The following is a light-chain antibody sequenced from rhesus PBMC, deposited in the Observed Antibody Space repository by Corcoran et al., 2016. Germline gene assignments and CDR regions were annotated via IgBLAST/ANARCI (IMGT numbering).Light chain of an antibody. J-gene: IGLJ1*01. CDR2: GVS. CDR3: CSYTTSSTYI. V-gene: IGLV2S7*01. CDR1: SSDVGGYNY. Sequence: QAAPTQPPSVSGSPGQSVTISCTGTSSDVGGYNYVSWYQQHPGKAPKLMIYGVSKRPSEVSDRFSGSKSGNTASLTISGLQAEDEADYYCCSYTTSSTYIFGAGTRLTVL.